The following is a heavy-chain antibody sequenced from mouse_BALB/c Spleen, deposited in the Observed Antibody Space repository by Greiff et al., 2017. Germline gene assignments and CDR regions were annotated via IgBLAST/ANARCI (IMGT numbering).Heavy chain of an antibody. V-gene: IGHV2-9*02. CDR2: IWAGGST. J-gene: IGHJ4*01. Sequence: QVQLKESGPGLVAPSQSLSITCTVSGFSLTSYGVHWVRQPPGKGLEWLGVIWAGGSTNYNSALMSRLSISKDNSKSQVFLKMNSLQTDDTAMYYCAREMGGNYGFYYAMDYWGQGTSVTVSS. CDR3: AREMGGNYGFYYAMDY. CDR1: GFSLTSYG. D-gene: IGHD2-1*01.